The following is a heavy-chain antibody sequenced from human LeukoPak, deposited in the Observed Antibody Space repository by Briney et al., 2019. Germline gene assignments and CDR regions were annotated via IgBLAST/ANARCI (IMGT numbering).Heavy chain of an antibody. CDR1: GGSISRYY. CDR2: IYYSGSI. CDR3: ARPVTELTDWYFDP. V-gene: IGHV4-59*01. J-gene: IGHJ2*01. Sequence: SETLSLTCTVSGGSISRYYWSWIRQPPGKGLEWIGYIYYSGSIKYNPSLKSRVTISVDTSKNQFSLKLSSVTAADTAVYYCARPVTELTDWYFDPWGRGTLVTVSS. D-gene: IGHD1-7*01.